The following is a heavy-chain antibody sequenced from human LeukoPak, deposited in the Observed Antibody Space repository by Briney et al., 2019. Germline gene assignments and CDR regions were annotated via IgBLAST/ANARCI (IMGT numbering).Heavy chain of an antibody. CDR1: GYTFTSYD. J-gene: IGHJ4*02. CDR3: ARGFSGSYKTFDY. D-gene: IGHD1-26*01. CDR2: INTNTGNP. Sequence: GASVKVSCKASGYTFTSYDMNWVRQAPGQGLEWMGWINTNTGNPTYAQGFTGRFVFSLDTSVSTAYLQISRLKAEDTAVYYCARGFSGSYKTFDYWGQGTLVTVSS. V-gene: IGHV7-4-1*02.